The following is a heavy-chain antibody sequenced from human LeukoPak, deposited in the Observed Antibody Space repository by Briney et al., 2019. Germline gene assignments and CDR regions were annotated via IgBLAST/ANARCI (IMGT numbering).Heavy chain of an antibody. Sequence: GGSLRLPSAASGFSFGTYAMSCVRQTPGMGLEWVSGILGGGRSTDYAHSVKGRFTISRDTSKSTLFLQMNSLRADDTAVYCCASRPPPTDISSPWDYWGQGTLVTVSS. D-gene: IGHD1-14*01. CDR3: ASRPPPTDISSPWDY. J-gene: IGHJ4*02. CDR1: GFSFGTYA. CDR2: ILGGGRST. V-gene: IGHV3-23*01.